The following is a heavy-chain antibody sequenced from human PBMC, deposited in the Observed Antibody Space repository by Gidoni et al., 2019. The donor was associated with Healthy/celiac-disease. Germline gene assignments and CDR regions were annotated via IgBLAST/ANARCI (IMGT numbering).Heavy chain of an antibody. Sequence: EVQLLESGGGLVHPGVSLRLSCSASGLTFSSYAMSWVRQAPGKGLEWVSAISGSGGSTYYADSVKGRFTISRDNSKNTLYLQMNSLRAEDTAVYYCANLLLNFGPSGDIWGQGTMVTVSS. CDR1: GLTFSSYA. J-gene: IGHJ3*02. CDR2: ISGSGGST. V-gene: IGHV3-23*01. CDR3: ANLLLNFGPSGDI. D-gene: IGHD2-15*01.